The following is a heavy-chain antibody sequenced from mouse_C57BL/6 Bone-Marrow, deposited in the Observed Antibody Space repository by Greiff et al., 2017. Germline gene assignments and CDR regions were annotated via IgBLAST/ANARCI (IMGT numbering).Heavy chain of an antibody. Sequence: QVQLQQPGAELVKPGASVKLSCKASGYTFTSYWMQWVKQRPGQGLEWIGEIDPSDSYTNYNQKFKGKATLTVDTSSSTAYMQLSSLTSEDSAVYYCARDYYGYDGLDYWGQGTTLTVSS. J-gene: IGHJ2*01. D-gene: IGHD2-2*01. CDR1: GYTFTSYW. CDR2: IDPSDSYT. V-gene: IGHV1-50*01. CDR3: ARDYYGYDGLDY.